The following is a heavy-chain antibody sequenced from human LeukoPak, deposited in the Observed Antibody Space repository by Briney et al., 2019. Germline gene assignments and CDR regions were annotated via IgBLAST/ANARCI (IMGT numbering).Heavy chain of an antibody. J-gene: IGHJ3*02. V-gene: IGHV3-21*01. Sequence: GGSLRLSCAASGFTFSSYSMNWVRQAPGKGLEWVSSISSSSSYIYYADSVKGRFTISRDNAKNSLYLQMNSLRAEDTAVYYCARGLIAARRAAFDIWGQGTMVTVSS. CDR2: ISSSSSYI. D-gene: IGHD6-6*01. CDR3: ARGLIAARRAAFDI. CDR1: GFTFSSYS.